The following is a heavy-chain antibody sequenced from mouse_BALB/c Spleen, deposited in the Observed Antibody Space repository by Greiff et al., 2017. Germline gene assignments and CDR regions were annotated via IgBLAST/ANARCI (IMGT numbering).Heavy chain of an antibody. D-gene: IGHD2-12*01. V-gene: IGHV5-4*02. CDR1: GFTFSDYY. CDR2: ISDGGSYT. Sequence: EVQLVESGGGLVKPGGSLKLSCAASGFTFSDYYMYWVRQTPEKRLEWVATISDGGSYTYYPDSVKGRFTISRDNAKNNLYLQMSSLKSEDTAMYYCARDETTGAMDYWGQGTSVTVSS. CDR3: ARDETTGAMDY. J-gene: IGHJ4*01.